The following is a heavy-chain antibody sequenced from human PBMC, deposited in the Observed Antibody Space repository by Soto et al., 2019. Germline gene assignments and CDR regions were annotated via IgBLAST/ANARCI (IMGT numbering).Heavy chain of an antibody. CDR2: ISFDGNNE. CDR3: AKTAECSVGACFFDFDVSYYFDS. J-gene: IGHJ4*02. D-gene: IGHD3-16*01. Sequence: QVQLVQSGGGVVQPGRSLRLSCAGSGFTFSSYGMHWVRQAPGKGLEWVGVISFDGNNEYYADSVKGRFTISRDNSNNTPYLQMNSLRAEDTAVYYCAKTAECSVGACFFDFDVSYYFDSWGQGTLVTVSA. CDR1: GFTFSSYG. V-gene: IGHV3-30*18.